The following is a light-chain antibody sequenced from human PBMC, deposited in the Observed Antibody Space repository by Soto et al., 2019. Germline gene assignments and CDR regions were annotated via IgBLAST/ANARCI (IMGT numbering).Light chain of an antibody. CDR3: QQNFSIPIT. CDR2: AAS. J-gene: IGKJ5*01. V-gene: IGKV1-39*01. Sequence: DIQMTQSPSSLSASVGDRFTITCRASQSINRYLNWYQQKPGKAPDLLIYAASSLKSGVPSRFSGSGSGTHFTLTITGLQPADFATYYCQQNFSIPITFGQGTRLEIK. CDR1: QSINRY.